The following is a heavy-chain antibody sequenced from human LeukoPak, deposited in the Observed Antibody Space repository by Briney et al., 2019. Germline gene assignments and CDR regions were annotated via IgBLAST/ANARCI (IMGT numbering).Heavy chain of an antibody. Sequence: PGGSLRLSCAASGFSFSNHYMRWIRQAPGKGLEWVANINEDGSNKWHLGSVKGRFTVSRDNARNALYLRMNSLRVEDTAVYYCTRVIVAVPGYFDYFDFWGQGALVTVSS. CDR3: TRVIVAVPGYFDYFDF. CDR1: GFSFSNHY. CDR2: INEDGSNK. D-gene: IGHD6-19*01. V-gene: IGHV3-7*01. J-gene: IGHJ4*02.